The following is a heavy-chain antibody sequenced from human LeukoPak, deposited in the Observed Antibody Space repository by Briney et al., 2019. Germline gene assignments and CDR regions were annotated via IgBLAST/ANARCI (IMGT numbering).Heavy chain of an antibody. D-gene: IGHD2-2*01. V-gene: IGHV1-2*02. CDR2: INPNSGGT. Sequence: GPSVKASCKASLYTSTGYYMHTGPQAPGQGLEWMGWINPNSGGTNYAQKFQGRVTMPRDTSIRTAYMELSRLRSEDRARYCCASRTAGYCSSTSCYYGMDVWGQGTTVTVSS. CDR1: LYTSTGYY. J-gene: IGHJ6*02. CDR3: ASRTAGYCSSTSCYYGMDV.